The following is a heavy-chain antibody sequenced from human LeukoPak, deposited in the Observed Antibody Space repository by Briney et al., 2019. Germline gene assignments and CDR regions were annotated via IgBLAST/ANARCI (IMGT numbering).Heavy chain of an antibody. CDR3: ARGANGGNSGYYYYGMDV. CDR2: ISYDGNNK. D-gene: IGHD4-23*01. Sequence: GGSLRLSRGASGFTFSRYWMTWVRQAPGKGLEWVAVISYDGNNKYYADSVKGRFTISRDNSKNTLYVQMNSLRAEDTAVYYCARGANGGNSGYYYYGMDVWGQGTTVTVSS. J-gene: IGHJ6*02. CDR1: GFTFSRYW. V-gene: IGHV3-30-3*01.